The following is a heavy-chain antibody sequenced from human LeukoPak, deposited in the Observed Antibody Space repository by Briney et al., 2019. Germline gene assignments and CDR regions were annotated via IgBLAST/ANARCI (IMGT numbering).Heavy chain of an antibody. J-gene: IGHJ4*02. D-gene: IGHD3-16*01. CDR2: MKEDGGEI. Sequence: GALRLSCAASGFPFSNYWMSWVRQAPGKGLEWVANMKEDGGEINYVDSVKGRFTISRDNAKNSLYLQMNSLRVDDNTVDYCWGGRGFSTFDYWGQGTLVTVSS. V-gene: IGHV3-7*01. CDR3: WGGRGFSTFDY. CDR1: GFPFSNYW.